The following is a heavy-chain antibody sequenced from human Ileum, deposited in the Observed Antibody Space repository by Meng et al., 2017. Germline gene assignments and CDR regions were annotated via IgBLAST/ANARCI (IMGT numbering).Heavy chain of an antibody. D-gene: IGHD5-18*01. CDR3: AREFYVDTAMVIDS. V-gene: IGHV4-30-4*01. CDR2: IYYDGSS. Sequence: QVQLQESGPGLVKPSQTLSLTCSVSNGSLTNVNNYWNWIRQAPGQALEHIGYIYYDGSSYATPSLKSRVTMSIDTSKNQFSLRLDSVTAADAAVYYCAREFYVDTAMVIDSWGPGALVTVSS. J-gene: IGHJ4*02. CDR1: NGSLTNVNNY.